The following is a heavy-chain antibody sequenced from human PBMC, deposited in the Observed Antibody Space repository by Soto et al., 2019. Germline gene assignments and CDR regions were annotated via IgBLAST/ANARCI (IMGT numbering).Heavy chain of an antibody. J-gene: IGHJ4*02. V-gene: IGHV3-23*01. CDR1: GFTFSSYA. CDR2: ISGSGGST. CDR3: AKGAEMSYYDFWSGYYL. D-gene: IGHD3-3*01. Sequence: EVQLLESGGGLVQPGGSLRLSCAASGFTFSSYAMSWVRQAPGKGLEWVSAISGSGGSTYYADSVKGRFTISRDNSKNTLYLQMNSLRAEDTGVYYCAKGAEMSYYDFWSGYYLWGQGTLVTVSS.